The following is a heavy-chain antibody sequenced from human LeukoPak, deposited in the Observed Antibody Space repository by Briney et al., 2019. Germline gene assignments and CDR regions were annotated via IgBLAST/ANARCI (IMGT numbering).Heavy chain of an antibody. CDR3: AREAVDTAMIYDY. D-gene: IGHD5-18*01. Sequence: QPSETLSLTCAVYGGSFSGYYWSWIRQPPGKGLEWIGYIYYSGSTNYNPSLKSRVTISVDTSKNQFSLKLSSVTAADTAVYYCAREAVDTAMIYDYWGQGTLVTVSS. V-gene: IGHV4-59*01. J-gene: IGHJ4*02. CDR1: GGSFSGYY. CDR2: IYYSGST.